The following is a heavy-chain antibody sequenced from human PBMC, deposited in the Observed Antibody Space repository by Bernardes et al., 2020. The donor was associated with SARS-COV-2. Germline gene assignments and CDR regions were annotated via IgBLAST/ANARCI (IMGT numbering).Heavy chain of an antibody. CDR3: ARATGRYCSEGICTLQYFDF. D-gene: IGHD2-15*01. CDR1: GFSFRDHY. Sequence: GGSLRLSCAASGFSFRDHYMTWLRQAPGKGLEWISYISDHSSYVKYADSVKGRFTISRDNAKNSLYLQMNNLGADDTAVYYCARATGRYCSEGICTLQYFDFWGRGTLVTVSS. CDR2: ISDHSSYV. J-gene: IGHJ4*02. V-gene: IGHV3-11*05.